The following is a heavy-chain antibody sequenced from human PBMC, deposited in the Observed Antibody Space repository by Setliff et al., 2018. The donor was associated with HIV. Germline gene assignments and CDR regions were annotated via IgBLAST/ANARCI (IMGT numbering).Heavy chain of an antibody. CDR1: GGTFRTYG. CDR2: IVPVLNRA. D-gene: IGHD1-7*01. CDR3: ARKAGTTLHYHYYYMDV. Sequence: AASVKVSCKASGGTFRTYGVSWVRLAPGQGLEWMGGIVPVLNRADYAQRFHGRVTITADESTNTVYMELRSLTPEDTAIYYCARKAGTTLHYHYYYMDVWGKGTTVTVS. V-gene: IGHV1-69*10. J-gene: IGHJ6*03.